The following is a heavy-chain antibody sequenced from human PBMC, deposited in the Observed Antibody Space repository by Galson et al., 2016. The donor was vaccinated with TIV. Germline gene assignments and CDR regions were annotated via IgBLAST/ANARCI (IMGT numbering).Heavy chain of an antibody. CDR3: ARHYGSGIHFYYYNGMDV. CDR1: GFTFSVYT. V-gene: IGHV3-21*01. J-gene: IGHJ6*02. Sequence: SLRLSCAASGFTFSVYTINWVRQAPGKGLEWVSSITGSSYIYYADSVKGRFTISRDNAVNSVYLQMNSLRAEDTAVYYCARHYGSGIHFYYYNGMDVWGQGTTVTVSS. D-gene: IGHD3-10*01. CDR2: ITGSSYI.